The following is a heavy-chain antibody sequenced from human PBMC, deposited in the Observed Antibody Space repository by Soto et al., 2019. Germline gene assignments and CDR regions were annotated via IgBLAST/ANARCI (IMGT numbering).Heavy chain of an antibody. CDR3: ARDRVDCSGGNCWRSVEDT. J-gene: IGHJ5*02. Sequence: QVQLVQSGAEVKKPGASVKVSCKASGYTFTNYYMHWVGQAPGQGLEWMGIVDPSGGGTSYAQKFQGRLTMTRDTSTSTVDMELSSLRSEDTAVYYCARDRVDCSGGNCWRSVEDTWGQGTLVTVSS. CDR2: VDPSGGGT. CDR1: GYTFTNYY. D-gene: IGHD2-15*01. V-gene: IGHV1-46*01.